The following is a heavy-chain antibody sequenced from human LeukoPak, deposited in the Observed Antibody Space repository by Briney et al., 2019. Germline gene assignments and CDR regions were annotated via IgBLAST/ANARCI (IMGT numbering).Heavy chain of an antibody. CDR2: IIPIFGIA. CDR1: GGTFSSYA. V-gene: IGHV1-69*04. J-gene: IGHJ4*02. CDR3: ARDDSSGYYVGY. Sequence: GASVKVSCKASGGTFSSYAISWVRQAPGQGLEWMGRIIPIFGIANYAQKFQGRVTITADKSTSTAYMELSSLRSEDTAVYYCARDDSSGYYVGYWGQGTQVTVSS. D-gene: IGHD3-22*01.